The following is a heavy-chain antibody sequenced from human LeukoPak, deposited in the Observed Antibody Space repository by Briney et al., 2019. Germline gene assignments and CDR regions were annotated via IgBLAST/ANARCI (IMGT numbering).Heavy chain of an antibody. D-gene: IGHD5-24*01. CDR2: ISGSGAST. CDR1: GFTFSSYA. Sequence: PGGSLRLSCAASGFTFSSYAMSWVRQAPGKGLEWVSVISGSGASTYYADSVKGRFTISRDNSKNTLYLQMNSLRAEDTAVYYCARGAGYNYPYYFDYWGQGTLVTVSS. J-gene: IGHJ4*02. V-gene: IGHV3-23*01. CDR3: ARGAGYNYPYYFDY.